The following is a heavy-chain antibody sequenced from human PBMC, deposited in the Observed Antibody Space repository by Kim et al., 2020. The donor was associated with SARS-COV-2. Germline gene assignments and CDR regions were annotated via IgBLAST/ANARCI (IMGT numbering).Heavy chain of an antibody. J-gene: IGHJ3*01. CDR2: ISYDGSNK. D-gene: IGHD3-10*01. V-gene: IGHV3-33*05. CDR3: ARDRIITMVRGVTPRDA. Sequence: GGSLRLSCAASGFTFSSYGMHWVRQAPGKGLEWVAVISYDGSNKYYADSVKGRFTISRDNSKNTLYLQMNSLRAEDTAVYYCARDRIITMVRGVTPRDA. CDR1: GFTFSSYG.